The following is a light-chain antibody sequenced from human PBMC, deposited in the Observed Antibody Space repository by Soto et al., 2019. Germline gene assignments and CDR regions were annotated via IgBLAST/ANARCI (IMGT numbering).Light chain of an antibody. Sequence: SVLTKSPDTLSLSLGERATLSCRASQSVSSSYLAWYQQKPGQAPRLLIYRTSNRATGIPDRFSGSGSGTDFTLTISRLEPEDFAVYWCQQYDSSPRTFGQGSIVDIK. CDR3: QQYDSSPRT. CDR1: QSVSSSY. J-gene: IGKJ1*01. CDR2: RTS. V-gene: IGKV3-20*01.